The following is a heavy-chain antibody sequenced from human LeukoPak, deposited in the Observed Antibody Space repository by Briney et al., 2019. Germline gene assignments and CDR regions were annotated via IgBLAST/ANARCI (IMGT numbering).Heavy chain of an antibody. V-gene: IGHV1-8*01. CDR3: ARVAGSSSWFAGLFDP. CDR1: GYTFTSYD. CDR2: MNPNSGNT. J-gene: IGHJ5*02. Sequence: ASVKVSCKASGYTFTSYDINWVRQATGQGLEWMGWMNPNSGNTGYAQKFQGRVTMTRNTSISTAYMGLSSLRSEDTAVYYCARVAGSSSWFAGLFDPWGQGTLVTVSS. D-gene: IGHD6-13*01.